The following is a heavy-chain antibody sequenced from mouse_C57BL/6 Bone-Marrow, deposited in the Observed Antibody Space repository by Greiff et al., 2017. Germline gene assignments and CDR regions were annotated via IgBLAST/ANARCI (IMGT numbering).Heavy chain of an antibody. J-gene: IGHJ2*01. V-gene: IGHV1S132*01. CDR2: IYPGTIST. Sequence: VQLQQSGAELVRPGASVILSCKTSGYIFTSYWIHWVKQTSGQSLEWIARIYPGTISTYYNEKFKGKATLTADKSSSTAYMQRSSLKSEYSAVYVCASSLYDGYDDPFDYWGQGTTLTVSS. D-gene: IGHD2-3*01. CDR3: ASSLYDGYDDPFDY. CDR1: GYIFTSYW.